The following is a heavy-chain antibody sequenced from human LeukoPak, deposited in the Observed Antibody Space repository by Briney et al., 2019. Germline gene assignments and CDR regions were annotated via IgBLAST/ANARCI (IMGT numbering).Heavy chain of an antibody. V-gene: IGHV1-18*01. J-gene: IGHJ3*02. Sequence: ASVKLSCKASGYTFTSYGISWVRQAPGQGLEWMGWISPYNGDTDYAQKLQGRVTMTTDTSTSIAYMDLGSLRSDDTAVYYCARDGWGIAARDAFDIWGQGTMVTVSS. CDR3: ARDGWGIAARDAFDI. CDR2: ISPYNGDT. CDR1: GYTFTSYG. D-gene: IGHD6-13*01.